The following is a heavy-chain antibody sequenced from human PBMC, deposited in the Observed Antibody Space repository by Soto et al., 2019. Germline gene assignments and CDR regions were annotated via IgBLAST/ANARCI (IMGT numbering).Heavy chain of an antibody. CDR1: GFTFSSYA. CDR2: ISSDGSND. Sequence: QVQLVESGGGVVQPGRSLRLSCAASGFTFSSYAMHLVHQAPGKGLECVAVISSDGSNDYYADSVKGRFTISRDNSKNTLHVQMKILRSEETAVYSCARDGPSRWSGYPVDYWCKGTLVTFSS. J-gene: IGHJ4*02. D-gene: IGHD3-3*01. V-gene: IGHV3-30-3*01. CDR3: ARDGPSRWSGYPVDY.